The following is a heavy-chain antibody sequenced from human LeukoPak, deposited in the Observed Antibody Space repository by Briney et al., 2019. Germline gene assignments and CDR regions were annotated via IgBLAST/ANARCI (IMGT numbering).Heavy chain of an antibody. Sequence: SETLSLTRAVYGGSFSGYYWSWIRQPPGKGLEWIGEITHSGSTNYNPSLKSRVTISVDTSKNQFSLRLSSVTAADTAVYYCARRAMITFGGVIAYFDYWGQGTLVTVSS. D-gene: IGHD3-16*02. V-gene: IGHV4-34*01. CDR1: GGSFSGYY. CDR3: ARRAMITFGGVIAYFDY. J-gene: IGHJ4*02. CDR2: ITHSGST.